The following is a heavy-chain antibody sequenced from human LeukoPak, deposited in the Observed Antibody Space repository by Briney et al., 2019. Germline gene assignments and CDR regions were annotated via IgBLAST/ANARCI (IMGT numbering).Heavy chain of an antibody. D-gene: IGHD6-19*01. J-gene: IGHJ5*02. CDR3: ARGAFRIAVAGRRGKSYWFDP. Sequence: PMASVKVSCKASGYTFTGYYMHWVRQAPGQGLEWMGWINPNSGGTNYAQKFQGRVTMTRDTSISTAYMELSRLRSDDTAVYYCARGAFRIAVAGRRGKSYWFDPWGQGTLVTVSS. CDR2: INPNSGGT. V-gene: IGHV1-2*02. CDR1: GYTFTGYY.